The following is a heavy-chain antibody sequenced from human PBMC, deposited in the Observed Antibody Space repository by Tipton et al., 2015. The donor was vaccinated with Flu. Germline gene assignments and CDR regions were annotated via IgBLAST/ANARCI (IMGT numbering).Heavy chain of an antibody. CDR2: INTSGSA. V-gene: IGHV4-61*02. Sequence: TLSLTCTVSGGSINDNSYSWTWIRQPAGKGLEWIGRINTSGSATYNPSLKSRVTISVDTSKNQFSLKLSSVTAADTAVYYCATEYRGGGNRYFFDYWGQGSLFPVSS. CDR1: GGSINDNSYS. CDR3: ATEYRGGGNRYFFDY. J-gene: IGHJ4*02. D-gene: IGHD4-23*01.